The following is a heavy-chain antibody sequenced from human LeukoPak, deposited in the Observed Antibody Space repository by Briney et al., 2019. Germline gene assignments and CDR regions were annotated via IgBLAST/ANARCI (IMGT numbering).Heavy chain of an antibody. CDR2: IYYTGNT. D-gene: IGHD5-12*01. CDR3: ARGQVFSGYDFQKLPDS. CDR1: GGSISSYY. J-gene: IGHJ4*02. V-gene: IGHV4-59*01. Sequence: SETLSLTCTVPGGSISSYYWSWIRQPPGKGLGWVAYIYYTGNTNYNPSLKSRVTISLDTPKTQISLKLRSVTAADTAVYYCARGQVFSGYDFQKLPDSWGQGTLVTVSS.